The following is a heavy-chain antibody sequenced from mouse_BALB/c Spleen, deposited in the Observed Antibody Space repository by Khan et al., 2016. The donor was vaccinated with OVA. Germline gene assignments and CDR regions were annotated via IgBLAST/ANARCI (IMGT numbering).Heavy chain of an antibody. V-gene: IGHV1S136*01. D-gene: IGHD3-1*01. J-gene: IGHJ3*01. Sequence: EVQLQQSGPELVKPGASVKMSCKASGYTFTSYIMHWVKQKPGQGLEWIGYINPYNDYTKFNEKFKGEATLTSDKSSSTAFLELSSLTSEDSAVYYCASGVLGLQTWFAYWGQGTLVTVSA. CDR3: ASGVLGLQTWFAY. CDR2: INPYNDYT. CDR1: GYTFTSYI.